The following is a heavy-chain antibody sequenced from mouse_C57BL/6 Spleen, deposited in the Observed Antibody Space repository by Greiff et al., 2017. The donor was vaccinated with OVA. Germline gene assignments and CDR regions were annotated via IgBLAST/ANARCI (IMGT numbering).Heavy chain of an antibody. CDR1: GYTFTSYG. V-gene: IGHV1-81*01. CDR3: AITTGVERDAMDY. D-gene: IGHD1-1*01. CDR2: IYPRSGNT. Sequence: VQLQQSGAELARPGASVKLSCKASGYTFTSYGISWVKQRTGQGLEWIGEIYPRSGNTYYNEKFKGKATLTADKSSSTAYMELRSLTSEDSSVYFWAITTGVERDAMDYWGQGTSVTVSS. J-gene: IGHJ4*01.